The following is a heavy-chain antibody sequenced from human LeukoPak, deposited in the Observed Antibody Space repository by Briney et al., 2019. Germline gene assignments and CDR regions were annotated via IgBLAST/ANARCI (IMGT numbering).Heavy chain of an antibody. CDR2: IHTSGNT. V-gene: IGHV4-4*07. Sequence: SETLSLTCTVSGGSITNYYWSWIRQPAGKGLEWIGRIHTSGNTDYNPSLKSRVTMSVDTSKNQFSLKLSSVTAADTAVYYCARGGWHWFDPWGQGTLVTVSS. CDR1: GGSITNYY. CDR3: ARGGWHWFDP. D-gene: IGHD6-19*01. J-gene: IGHJ5*02.